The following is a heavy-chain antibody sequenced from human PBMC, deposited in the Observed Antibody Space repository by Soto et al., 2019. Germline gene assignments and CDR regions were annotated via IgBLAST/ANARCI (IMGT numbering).Heavy chain of an antibody. D-gene: IGHD2-2*01. J-gene: IGHJ6*02. CDR1: GGSFSGYY. CDR2: INHSGST. Sequence: QVQLQQWGAGLLKPSETLSLTCAVYGGSFSGYYWSWIRQPPGKGLEWIGEINHSGSTNYNPSLKSRVTISVDTSKNQFSLKLSSVTAADTAVYYCARGGAGSTSCCYHGMDVWGQGTTVTVSS. V-gene: IGHV4-34*01. CDR3: ARGGAGSTSCCYHGMDV.